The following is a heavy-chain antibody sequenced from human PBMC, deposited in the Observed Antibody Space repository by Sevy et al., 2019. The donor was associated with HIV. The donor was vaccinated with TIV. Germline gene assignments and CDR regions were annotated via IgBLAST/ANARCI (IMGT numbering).Heavy chain of an antibody. J-gene: IGHJ6*02. D-gene: IGHD2-2*01. V-gene: IGHV3-7*03. CDR2: IKLDGSEK. CDR3: ARDCSSTTCLWGMDV. CDR1: GFSFSNYW. Sequence: GGSLRLSCAASGFSFSNYWMSWVRQAPGKGLEGVANIKLDGSEKYYVDSVKGRFTISRDNAKKSLYLQMNSLRTEDTAVYYCARDCSSTTCLWGMDVWGQGTTVTVSS.